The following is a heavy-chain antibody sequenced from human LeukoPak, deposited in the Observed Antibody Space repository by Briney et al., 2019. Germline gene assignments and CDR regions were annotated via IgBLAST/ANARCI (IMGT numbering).Heavy chain of an antibody. V-gene: IGHV3-23*01. D-gene: IGHD1-26*01. J-gene: IGHJ3*02. CDR2: ISGSGGST. CDR1: GLTFSSYA. Sequence: GGSLRLSCAASGLTFSSYAMSWVRQAPGKGLEWVSAISGSGGSTYYADSVKGRFTISRDNSQNTLYLQMNSLRAEDTAVYYCANTLGSYGEADAFDIWGQGTMVTVSS. CDR3: ANTLGSYGEADAFDI.